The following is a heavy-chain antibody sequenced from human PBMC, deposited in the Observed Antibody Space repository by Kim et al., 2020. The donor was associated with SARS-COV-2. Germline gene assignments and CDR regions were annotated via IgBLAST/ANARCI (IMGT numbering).Heavy chain of an antibody. CDR1: DFSFTGFA. Sequence: GGSLRLSCAASDFSFTGFAVHWVRQASGKGLEWLGRIRSKGYGYATSYAPSVQGRFSMSRDDSKNTASLQMSSLKIEDTAVYYCFQADWYFDLWGRGSLVTVS. V-gene: IGHV3-73*01. CDR2: IRSKGYGYAT. CDR3: FQADWYFDL. J-gene: IGHJ2*01.